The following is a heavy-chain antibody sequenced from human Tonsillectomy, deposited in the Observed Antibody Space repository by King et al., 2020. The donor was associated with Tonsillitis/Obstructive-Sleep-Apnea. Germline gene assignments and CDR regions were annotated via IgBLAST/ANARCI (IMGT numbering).Heavy chain of an antibody. CDR2: INPSGGST. CDR3: ARSVAVAGTFDY. CDR1: GYTFTGYY. D-gene: IGHD6-19*01. V-gene: IGHV1-46*01. Sequence: VQLVESGAEVKKPGASVKVSCKASGYTFTGYYMHWVRQAPGQGLEWMGIINPSGGSTSYAQKFQGRVTMTRDTSTSTVYMKLSSLRSEDTAVYYCARSVAVAGTFDYWGQGTLVTVSS. J-gene: IGHJ4*02.